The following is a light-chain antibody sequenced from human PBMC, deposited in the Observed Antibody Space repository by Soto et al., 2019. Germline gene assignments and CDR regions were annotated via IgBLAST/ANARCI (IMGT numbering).Light chain of an antibody. CDR2: DVS. Sequence: DIQITQSPSTLSASVGDRVTITCRASQSISGWLAWYQQKPGKAPKLLIYDVSSLESGVPSRFSGSGSGTEFTLAISSXQPDDFATYYCQQYNSYPWTFGQGTKVDIK. CDR3: QQYNSYPWT. J-gene: IGKJ1*01. V-gene: IGKV1-5*01. CDR1: QSISGW.